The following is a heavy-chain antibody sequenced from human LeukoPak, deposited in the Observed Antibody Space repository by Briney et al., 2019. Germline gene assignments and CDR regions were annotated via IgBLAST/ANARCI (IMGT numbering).Heavy chain of an antibody. J-gene: IGHJ4*02. CDR1: NGSMRSYY. Sequence: PSETLSLTCSVSNGSMRSYYWTWIRQPAGKGLEWVGRLFDARKVNYNPSLGGRVTMSMDTSKNQFSLRMTSVTAADTAVYYCARGFQGVYDYWGQGALVIASS. V-gene: IGHV4-4*07. CDR3: ARGFQGVYDY. CDR2: LFDARKV. D-gene: IGHD5/OR15-5a*01.